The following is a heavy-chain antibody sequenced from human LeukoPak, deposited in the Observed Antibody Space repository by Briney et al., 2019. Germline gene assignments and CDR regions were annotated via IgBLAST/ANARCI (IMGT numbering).Heavy chain of an antibody. Sequence: SETLSLTCTVSGGSISGSNYYWGWIRQPPGKGLEWIGTIYYSGTTYYNPSLESRVTISEDTSKNQFSLTLRSVTAADTAVYYCARQISDYYYYYMDVWGKGTTVTVS. CDR1: GGSISGSNYY. CDR2: IYYSGTT. CDR3: ARQISDYYYYYMDV. J-gene: IGHJ6*03. V-gene: IGHV4-39*01. D-gene: IGHD3-10*01.